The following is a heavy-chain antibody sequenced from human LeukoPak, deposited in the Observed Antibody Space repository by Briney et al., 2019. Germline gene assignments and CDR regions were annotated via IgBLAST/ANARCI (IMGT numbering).Heavy chain of an antibody. CDR1: GGTFSSYA. J-gene: IGHJ5*02. V-gene: IGHV1-69*06. CDR3: ARVRDIVVVVAATPYNWFDP. Sequence: SVKVSCKASGGTFSSYAISWVRQAPGQGLEWMGGIIPIFGTANYAQKFQGRVTITADKSTSTAYMELSSLRSEDTAVYYCARVRDIVVVVAATPYNWFDPWGQGTLVTVSS. D-gene: IGHD2-15*01. CDR2: IIPIFGTA.